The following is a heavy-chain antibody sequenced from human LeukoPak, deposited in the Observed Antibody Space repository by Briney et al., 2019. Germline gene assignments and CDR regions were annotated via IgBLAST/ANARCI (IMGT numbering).Heavy chain of an antibody. CDR3: VRAGPYASPSRGWFDS. CDR1: GFTFNTFA. J-gene: IGHJ5*01. Sequence: PGGSLRLSCAASGFTFNTFAMTSVRQAPGKGLEWVSSISGSGSSTYYADSVKGRFNISRDNSKNTLDLQLINLRAEDTAIYFCVRAGPYASPSRGWFDSWGQGPLVSVSS. D-gene: IGHD2-2*01. V-gene: IGHV3-23*01. CDR2: ISGSGSST.